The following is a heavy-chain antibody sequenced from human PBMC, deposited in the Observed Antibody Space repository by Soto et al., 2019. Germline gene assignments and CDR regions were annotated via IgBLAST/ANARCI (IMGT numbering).Heavy chain of an antibody. V-gene: IGHV4-61*08. Sequence: ASETLSLTCTVSGDSISSGGYYWSWIRQDPGKGLEWIGYIYYSGTTNSNPSLKSRVTISVDTSKNQFSLKLSSVTAADTAVYYCARAPRGNYGYPSYFDYWGQGTLVTVSS. CDR3: ARAPRGNYGYPSYFDY. CDR2: IYYSGTT. J-gene: IGHJ4*02. D-gene: IGHD3-10*01. CDR1: GDSISSGGYY.